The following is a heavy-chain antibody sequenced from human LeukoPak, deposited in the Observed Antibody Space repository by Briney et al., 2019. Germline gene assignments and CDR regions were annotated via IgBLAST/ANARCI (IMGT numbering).Heavy chain of an antibody. D-gene: IGHD3-22*01. CDR1: GLTFTNYT. J-gene: IGHJ4*02. CDR3: AKRGVVIRVILVGFHKEAYYFDS. Sequence: GGSLRLSCAASGLTFTNYTMNWVRQAPGKGLEWVAGISDSAGRTKYADSVKGRFTISRDNPKNTLYLQMNSLRAEDTAVYFCAKRGVVIRVILVGFHKEAYYFDSWGQGALVTVSS. CDR2: ISDSAGRT. V-gene: IGHV3-23*01.